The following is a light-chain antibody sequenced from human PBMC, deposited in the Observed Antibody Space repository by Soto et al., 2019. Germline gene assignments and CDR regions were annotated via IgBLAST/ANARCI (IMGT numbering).Light chain of an antibody. CDR2: GAS. CDR3: QQYGSSPPYT. Sequence: EIVLTQSPGTLSLSPGERATLSCRASQSVSSSYLAWYQQKPGQAPRLLIYGASSRATGIPDRFSGSESGTDFTLNISRLEPQDFAVYYCQQYGSSPPYTFGQRTKLEIK. J-gene: IGKJ2*01. V-gene: IGKV3-20*01. CDR1: QSVSSSY.